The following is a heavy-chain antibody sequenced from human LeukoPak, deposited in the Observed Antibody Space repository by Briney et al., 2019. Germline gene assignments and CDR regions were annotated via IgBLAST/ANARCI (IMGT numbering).Heavy chain of an antibody. J-gene: IGHJ4*02. D-gene: IGHD3-9*01. CDR2: ISYDGSNK. CDR1: GLTFSSYG. CDR3: AKTRRYYDILTGYPSDY. Sequence: GGSLRLSCAASGLTFSSYGMHWVRQAPGKGLEWVAVISYDGSNKYYADSVKGRFTISRDNSKNTLYLQMNSLRAEDTAVYYCAKTRRYYDILTGYPSDYWGQGTLVTVSS. V-gene: IGHV3-30*18.